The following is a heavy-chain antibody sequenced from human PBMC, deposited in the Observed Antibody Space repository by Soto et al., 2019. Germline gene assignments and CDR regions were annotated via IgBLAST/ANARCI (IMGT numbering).Heavy chain of an antibody. CDR3: TRSILGSYPRGPFAY. CDR2: IYAGDSAT. V-gene: IGHV5-51*01. CDR1: GYSFTSYW. J-gene: IGHJ4*02. Sequence: GESLKISCNGSGYSFTSYWIGWVRQMPGKGLELLGIIYAGDSATRYSPSFQGQVTISAEKSISTDYLQWSSLKASDTSMYECTRSILGSYPRGPFAYWSQRTPVTVSS. D-gene: IGHD1-26*01.